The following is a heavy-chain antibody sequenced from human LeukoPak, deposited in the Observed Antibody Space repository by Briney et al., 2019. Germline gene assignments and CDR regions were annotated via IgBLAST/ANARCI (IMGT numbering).Heavy chain of an antibody. CDR3: AGLPGYCSSTSCYAGIDYYYGMDV. J-gene: IGHJ6*02. CDR1: GGTFSSYA. Sequence: SVKVSCKASGGTFSSYAISWVRQAPGQGLEWMGGIIPIFGTANYAQKFQGRVTITADESTSTAYMELSSLRSEDTAVYYCAGLPGYCSSTSCYAGIDYYYGMDVWGQGTTVTVSS. D-gene: IGHD2-2*01. CDR2: IIPIFGTA. V-gene: IGHV1-69*01.